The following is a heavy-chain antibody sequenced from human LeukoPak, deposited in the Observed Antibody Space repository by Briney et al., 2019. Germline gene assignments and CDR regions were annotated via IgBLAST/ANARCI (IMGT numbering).Heavy chain of an antibody. D-gene: IGHD7-27*01. CDR3: AREEDRRLGFDY. CDR2: IYYSGST. CDR1: GGSISSSSYY. J-gene: IGHJ4*02. V-gene: IGHV4-39*02. Sequence: PSETLSLTCTVSGGSISSSSYYWGWIRQPPGKGLEWIGSIYYSGSTYYNPSLKSRVTISVDTSKIQFSLKLSSVTAADTAVYYCAREEDRRLGFDYWGQGTLVTVSS.